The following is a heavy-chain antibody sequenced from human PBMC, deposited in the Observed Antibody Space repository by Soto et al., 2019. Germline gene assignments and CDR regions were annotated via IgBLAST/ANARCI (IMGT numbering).Heavy chain of an antibody. J-gene: IGHJ4*02. V-gene: IGHV3-23*01. Sequence: EVQLLESGGALVQPGGSLRLSCEASGFTFSSYSMTWVRQAPGKGLEWISAFHASENRAYYAGSVKGRFTASRDISRNTLYLQMNSLRGEDTATYYCAKDRGRHWLEEMEQWGRGTPVTVSS. CDR2: FHASENRA. CDR1: GFTFSSYS. D-gene: IGHD6-19*01. CDR3: AKDRGRHWLEEMEQ.